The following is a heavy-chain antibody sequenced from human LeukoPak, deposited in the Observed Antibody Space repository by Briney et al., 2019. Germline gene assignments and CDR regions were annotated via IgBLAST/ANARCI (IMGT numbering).Heavy chain of an antibody. CDR1: GYTFTSYG. CDR3: ARDGARNYYYYYMDV. V-gene: IGHV1-18*01. J-gene: IGHJ6*03. CDR2: ISAYNGNT. D-gene: IGHD3-16*01. Sequence: ASVKVSCKASGYTFTSYGISWVRHAPGQGLEWMGWISAYNGNTNYAQKLQGRVTMTTDTSTSTAYMELRSLRSDDTAVYYCARDGARNYYYYYMDVWGKGTTVTVSS.